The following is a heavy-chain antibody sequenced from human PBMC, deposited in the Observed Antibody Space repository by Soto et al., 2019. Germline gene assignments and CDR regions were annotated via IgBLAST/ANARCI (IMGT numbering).Heavy chain of an antibody. CDR2: IYYSGST. CDR1: GGSISSYY. CDR3: ARGGTLSAVAVDY. J-gene: IGHJ4*02. V-gene: IGHV4-59*01. D-gene: IGHD6-19*01. Sequence: SETLSLTCTVSGGSISSYYWSWIRQPPGKGLEWIGYIYYSGSTNYNPSLKSRVTISVDTSKNQFSLKLSSVTAADTAVYYCARGGTLSAVAVDYWGQGTLVTVSS.